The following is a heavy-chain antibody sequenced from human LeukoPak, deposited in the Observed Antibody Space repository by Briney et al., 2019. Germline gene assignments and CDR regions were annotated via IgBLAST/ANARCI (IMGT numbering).Heavy chain of an antibody. J-gene: IGHJ4*02. CDR3: AAVFGSGYYYYFDY. Sequence: SVKVSCKASGGTFSSYAISWVRQAPGQGLEWMGGIITIFGTANYAQKFQGRVTITADESTSTAYMELSSLRSEDTAVYYCAAVFGSGYYYYFDYWGRGTLVTVSS. D-gene: IGHD3-22*01. V-gene: IGHV1-69*13. CDR1: GGTFSSYA. CDR2: IITIFGTA.